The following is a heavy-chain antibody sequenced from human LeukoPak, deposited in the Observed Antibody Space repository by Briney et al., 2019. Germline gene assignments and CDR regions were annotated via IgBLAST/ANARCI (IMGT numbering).Heavy chain of an antibody. D-gene: IGHD3-10*01. CDR3: ARGMVRGVPHVDY. V-gene: IGHV1-69*13. Sequence: SVKVSCKASGGTFSSYAISWVRQAPGQGLEWMGGIIPIFGTANYAQKFQGRVTITADESTSTAYMELSSLRSEDTAVYYCARGMVRGVPHVDYWGQGTLVTVSS. J-gene: IGHJ4*02. CDR2: IIPIFGTA. CDR1: GGTFSSYA.